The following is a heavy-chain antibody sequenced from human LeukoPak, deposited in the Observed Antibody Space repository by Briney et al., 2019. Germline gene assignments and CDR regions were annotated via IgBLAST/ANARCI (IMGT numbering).Heavy chain of an antibody. J-gene: IGHJ6*03. D-gene: IGHD6-19*01. CDR3: ARDSPGIAVAGVYYYIAV. V-gene: IGHV1-2*02. CDR2: INPNSGGT. CDR1: GYTFTGYY. Sequence: ASVNVSYKASGYTFTGYYMHWVRQAPGQGLEWMGWINPNSGGTDYAQKFQDRVTMTRDTSISTAYMELSRLRSDDTAVYYCARDSPGIAVAGVYYYIAVWSKGTTVTVSS.